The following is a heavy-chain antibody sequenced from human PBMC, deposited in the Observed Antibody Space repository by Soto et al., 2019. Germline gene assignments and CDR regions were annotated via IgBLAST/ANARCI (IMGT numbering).Heavy chain of an antibody. CDR1: GYTFTSYG. V-gene: IGHV1-18*04. D-gene: IGHD3-3*01. Sequence: GASVKVSCKASGYTFTSYGISWVRQAPGQGLEWMGWISAYNGNTNYAQKLQGRVTMTTDTSTSTAYMELRSLRSDDTAVYYCARVTHYDFWSGYFRFDPWGQGTLVTVSS. CDR3: ARVTHYDFWSGYFRFDP. J-gene: IGHJ5*02. CDR2: ISAYNGNT.